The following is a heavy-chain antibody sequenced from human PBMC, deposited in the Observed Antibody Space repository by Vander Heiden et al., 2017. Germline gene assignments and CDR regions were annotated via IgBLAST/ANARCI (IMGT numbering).Heavy chain of an antibody. CDR2: ISGSGGST. CDR3: AKDATVTTLPVPHFDY. D-gene: IGHD4-17*01. V-gene: IGHV3-23*01. CDR1: GFTFSSYA. Sequence: EVQLLESGGGLVQPGGSLRLSCAASGFTFSSYAMSCVRQAPGKGLEGFSAISGSGGSTYYADSVKGRFTISRDNSKNTLYLQMNSLRAEDTAVYYCAKDATVTTLPVPHFDYWGQGTLVTVSS. J-gene: IGHJ4*02.